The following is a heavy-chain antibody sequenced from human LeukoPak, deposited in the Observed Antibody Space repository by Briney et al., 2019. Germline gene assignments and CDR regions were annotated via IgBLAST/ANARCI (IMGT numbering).Heavy chain of an antibody. J-gene: IGHJ4*02. D-gene: IGHD3-22*01. CDR1: GFTFSSYA. CDR3: ASRYYYDSSGRSYYFDY. Sequence: GGSLRLSCAASGFTFSSYAMSWVRQAPGKGLEWASAISGSGGSTYYADSVKGRFTISRDNSKNTLYLQMNSLRAEDTAVYYCASRYYYDSSGRSYYFDYWGQGTLVTVSS. V-gene: IGHV3-23*01. CDR2: ISGSGGST.